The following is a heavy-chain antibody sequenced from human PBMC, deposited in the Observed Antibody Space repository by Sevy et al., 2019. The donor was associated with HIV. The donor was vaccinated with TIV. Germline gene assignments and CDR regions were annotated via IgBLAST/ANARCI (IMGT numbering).Heavy chain of an antibody. CDR2: IYPGDSDT. CDR3: ARLIDSSDIDPPRKQYLDY. CDR1: GYSFTSYW. V-gene: IGHV5-51*01. Sequence: GESLKISCKGSGYSFTSYWIGWVRQMPGKGLEWMGIIYPGDSDTRYSPSFQGQVTISADKSISTAYLQWSSLKASDTAMYYCARLIDSSDIDPPRKQYLDYWGQGTLVTVSS. J-gene: IGHJ4*02. D-gene: IGHD6-19*01.